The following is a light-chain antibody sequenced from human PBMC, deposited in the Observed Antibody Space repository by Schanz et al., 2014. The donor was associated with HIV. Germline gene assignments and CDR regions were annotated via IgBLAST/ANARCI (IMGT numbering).Light chain of an antibody. CDR1: QSVGNY. CDR2: GAS. V-gene: IGKV3-20*01. Sequence: EIVLTQSPATLSLSPGERATLSCRASQSVGNYLAWYQQKPGQAPRLLIHGASSRATGIPDRFSGSGSGTDFTLTISRLEPEDFGVYYCQQYGSSSPISFGGGTKVEI. CDR3: QQYGSSSPIS. J-gene: IGKJ4*01.